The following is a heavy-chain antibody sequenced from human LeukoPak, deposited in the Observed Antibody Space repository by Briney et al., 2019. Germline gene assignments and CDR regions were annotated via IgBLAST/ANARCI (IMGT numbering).Heavy chain of an antibody. Sequence: PSETLSLTCTVSGGSISSSSYCWSWLRQPPGKGLEWIGYIYYGGCTNYNASLKNRVTISVDASKNQVSLKLSSVTAADTAVYYCARHKWDSSVDYWGQGTLVTVSS. J-gene: IGHJ4*02. V-gene: IGHV4-61*05. CDR2: IYYGGCT. CDR1: GGSISSSSYC. D-gene: IGHD3-22*01. CDR3: ARHKWDSSVDY.